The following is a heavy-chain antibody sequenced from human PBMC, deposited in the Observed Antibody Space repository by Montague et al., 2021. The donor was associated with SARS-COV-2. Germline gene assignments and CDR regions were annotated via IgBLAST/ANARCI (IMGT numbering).Heavy chain of an antibody. CDR3: ARLGDGVVPSPILGVGPYYSYYYMDV. D-gene: IGHD3-10*01. CDR2: IHHGGST. J-gene: IGHJ6*03. V-gene: IGHV4-34*01. Sequence: SETLPLTCAVHGGSFSTYSWNWIRQPPGKGLEWIGEIHHGGSTNXNPSLKSRVTISADTSKNQFSLKLTSVAAADTAVYYCARLGDGVVPSPILGVGPYYSYYYMDVWGKGTTVTVSS. CDR1: GGSFSTYS.